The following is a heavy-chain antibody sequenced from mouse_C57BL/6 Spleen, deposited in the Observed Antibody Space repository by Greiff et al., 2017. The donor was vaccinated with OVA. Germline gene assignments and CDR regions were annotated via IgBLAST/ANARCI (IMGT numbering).Heavy chain of an antibody. CDR3: AKSGTSAMDY. J-gene: IGHJ4*01. CDR2: ISSGSSTI. Sequence: EVKVVESGGGLVKPGGSLKLSCAASGFTFSDYGMHWVRQAPEKGLEWVAYISSGSSTIYYADTVKGRFTISRDNAKNTLFLQMTSLRCEDKAMYYCAKSGTSAMDYWGQGTSVTVSS. V-gene: IGHV5-17*01. D-gene: IGHD3-3*01. CDR1: GFTFSDYG.